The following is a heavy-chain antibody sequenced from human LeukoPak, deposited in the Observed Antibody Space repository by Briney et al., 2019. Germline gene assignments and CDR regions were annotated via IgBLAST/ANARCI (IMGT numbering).Heavy chain of an antibody. CDR1: GYTFTSYG. D-gene: IGHD6-13*01. Sequence: ASVKVSCKASGYTFTSYGISWVGQAPGQGLEWMGWISAYNGNTNYAQKLQGRVTMTTDTSTSTAYMELRSLRSDDTAVYYCARSSRYSSSSHLDYWGQGTLVTVSS. CDR2: ISAYNGNT. CDR3: ARSSRYSSSSHLDY. V-gene: IGHV1-18*01. J-gene: IGHJ4*02.